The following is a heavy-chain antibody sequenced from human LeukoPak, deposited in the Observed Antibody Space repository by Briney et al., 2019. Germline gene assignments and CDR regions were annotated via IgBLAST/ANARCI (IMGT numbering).Heavy chain of an antibody. D-gene: IGHD6-13*01. Sequence: GGSLRLSCAASGFTFDDYAMHWVRQAPGKGLEWASGISWNSGRIGYADSVKGRFTISRDNAKNSLYLQMNSLGAEDTAFYYCVKVTAAGFVDHWGQGTLVTVSS. V-gene: IGHV3-9*01. CDR1: GFTFDDYA. CDR2: ISWNSGRI. J-gene: IGHJ4*02. CDR3: VKVTAAGFVDH.